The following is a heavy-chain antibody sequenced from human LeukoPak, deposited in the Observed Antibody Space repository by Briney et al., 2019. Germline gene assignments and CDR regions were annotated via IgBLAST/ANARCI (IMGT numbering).Heavy chain of an antibody. J-gene: IGHJ6*02. V-gene: IGHV1-8*01. D-gene: IGHD3-10*01. CDR1: GYTFTSYD. CDR3: ARGFTMDGMDV. Sequence: ASVKVSCKASGYTFTSYDISWVRQATGQGLEWMGWMNPSSGNTGYAQKFQGRVTMTRNTSISTAYMELSSLRSEDTAVYYCARGFTMDGMDVWGQGTTVTVSS. CDR2: MNPSSGNT.